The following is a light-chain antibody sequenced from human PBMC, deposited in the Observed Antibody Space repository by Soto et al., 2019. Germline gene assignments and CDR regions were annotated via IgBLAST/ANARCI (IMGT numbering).Light chain of an antibody. CDR3: QQYDNLPPGVT. Sequence: DIQMTQSPSTLSASVGDRVTITCHASQDISNNLNWYQQKPGKAPKLLIYDASNLQTGVPSRFSGSGSGTHFTFTISSLQPEDIATYYCQQYDNLPPGVTFGQGTRLEI. CDR2: DAS. J-gene: IGKJ5*01. CDR1: QDISNN. V-gene: IGKV1-33*01.